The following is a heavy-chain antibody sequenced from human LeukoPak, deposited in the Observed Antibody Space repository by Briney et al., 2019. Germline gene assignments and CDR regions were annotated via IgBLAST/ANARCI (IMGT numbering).Heavy chain of an antibody. Sequence: GASVKVSCKASGYTFTGYYMHWVRQAPGQGLEWMGWINPNSGGTNYAQKFQGRVTMTSDTSTSTVYMELHSLRSEDTAVYFCARVGITAATADYWGQGTLVTVSA. CDR2: INPNSGGT. V-gene: IGHV1-2*02. CDR1: GYTFTGYY. J-gene: IGHJ4*02. D-gene: IGHD4-23*01. CDR3: ARVGITAATADY.